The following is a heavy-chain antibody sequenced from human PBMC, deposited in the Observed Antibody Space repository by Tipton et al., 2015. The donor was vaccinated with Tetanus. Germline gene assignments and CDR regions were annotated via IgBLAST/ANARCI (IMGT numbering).Heavy chain of an antibody. CDR1: GYDFTTYS. V-gene: IGHV5-51*01. CDR2: ISPDDSQA. CDR3: ARRRSAVLSGGYHWYLDR. J-gene: IGHJ2*01. D-gene: IGHD3-22*01. Sequence: VQLVQSGAEVNKPGESLKISCQASGYDFTTYSIAWVRHMPGKGLEWMGIISPDDSQAIHSPSFQGHVTVSADKSVMTAYLQWRRLTAADTAIYDCARRRSAVLSGGYHWYLDRWGRGTLVTVSS.